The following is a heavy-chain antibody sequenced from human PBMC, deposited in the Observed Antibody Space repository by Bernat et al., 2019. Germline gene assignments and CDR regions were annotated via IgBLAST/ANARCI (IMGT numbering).Heavy chain of an antibody. V-gene: IGHV3-23*04. CDR3: AKSKDIVVVPVAYGMDV. CDR1: GFTFSSYA. J-gene: IGHJ6*02. CDR2: ISGSGGST. Sequence: EVQLVESGGGLVKPGGSLRLSCAASGFTFSSYAMSWVRQAPGKGLEWVSAISGSGGSTYYADSVKGRFTISRDNSKNTLYLQMNSLRAEDTAVYYCAKSKDIVVVPVAYGMDVWGQGTTVTVSS. D-gene: IGHD2-2*01.